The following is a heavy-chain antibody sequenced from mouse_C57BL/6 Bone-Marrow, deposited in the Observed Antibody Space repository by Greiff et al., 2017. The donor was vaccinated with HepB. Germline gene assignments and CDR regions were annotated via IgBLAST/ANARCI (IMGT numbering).Heavy chain of an antibody. CDR3: ARDGNYWYFDV. CDR2: SRNKANDYTT. V-gene: IGHV7-1*01. J-gene: IGHJ1*03. CDR1: GFTFSDFY. Sequence: EVNVVESGGGLVQSGRSLRLSCATSGFTFSDFYMELVRQAPGKGLEWIAASRNKANDYTTEYSASVKGRFIVSRDTSQSILYLQMNALRAEDTAIYYCARDGNYWYFDVWGTGTTVTVSS.